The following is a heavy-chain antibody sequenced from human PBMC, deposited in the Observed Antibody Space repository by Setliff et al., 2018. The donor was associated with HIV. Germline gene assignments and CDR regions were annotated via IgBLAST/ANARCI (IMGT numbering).Heavy chain of an antibody. CDR1: GDSISTYC. CDR3: ARDWVTRSNYYGSGSPWYFDF. CDR2: VYASAYS. Sequence: SETLSLTCTVSGDSISTYCWIWIRQPAGKGLEWIGRVYASAYSNYNPSLKSRVTMSVDTSQNQFSLKLRSVNAADTAVYYCARDWVTRSNYYGSGSPWYFDFWGRGILVTVSS. J-gene: IGHJ2*01. D-gene: IGHD3-10*01. V-gene: IGHV4-4*07.